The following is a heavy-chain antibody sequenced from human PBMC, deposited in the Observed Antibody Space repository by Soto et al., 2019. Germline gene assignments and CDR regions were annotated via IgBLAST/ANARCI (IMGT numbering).Heavy chain of an antibody. D-gene: IGHD6-6*01. J-gene: IGHJ4*02. CDR2: FYYSGTT. Sequence: PSETLSLTCTVSGGSLSSSSYYWGWIRQPPGKGLEWIGSFYYSGTTYYNPSLKSRVTISVDTSKNQLSLKLNSVTAADTAVYYCARPKYSSSSALYDYWGQGTLVTVSS. CDR3: ARPKYSSSSALYDY. CDR1: GGSLSSSSYY. V-gene: IGHV4-39*01.